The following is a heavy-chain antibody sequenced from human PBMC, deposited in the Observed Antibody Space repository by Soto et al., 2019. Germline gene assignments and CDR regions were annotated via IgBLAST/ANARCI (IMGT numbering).Heavy chain of an antibody. CDR1: RFSLSSTRVA. V-gene: IGHV2-5*02. CDR2: IYWDDDK. Sequence: QITLKESGPTLVKPTQTLTLTCTFSRFSLSSTRVAVGWIRQPPGKALEWLALIYWDDDKRYSPFLKSKLTITKDTSKTQVVLTMTNMDPVDTATYYCAHSVVAGLGYYFDYWGQGTLVTVSS. CDR3: AHSVVAGLGYYFDY. D-gene: IGHD6-19*01. J-gene: IGHJ4*02.